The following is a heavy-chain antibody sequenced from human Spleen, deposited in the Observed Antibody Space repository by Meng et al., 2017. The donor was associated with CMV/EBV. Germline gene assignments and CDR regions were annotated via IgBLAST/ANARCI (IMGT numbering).Heavy chain of an antibody. CDR2: IYSGGSDI. Sequence: CAASGFIFRNYAMSWVRQSPGKGLEWVSIIYSGGSDIYYADSVKGRFTISRDDSKNTLYLQMNSLKTEDTAVYYCTTGLRRTKYYFDYWGQGTLVTVSS. CDR1: GFIFRNYA. J-gene: IGHJ4*02. V-gene: IGHV3-23*03. CDR3: TTGLRRTKYYFDY.